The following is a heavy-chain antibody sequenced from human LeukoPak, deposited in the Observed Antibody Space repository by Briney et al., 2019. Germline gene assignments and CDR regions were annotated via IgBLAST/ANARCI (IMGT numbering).Heavy chain of an antibody. CDR1: GFTFRKYN. V-gene: IGHV3-21*01. CDR3: GRDRTRNSVDY. CDR2: ISSSSSYI. J-gene: IGHJ4*02. D-gene: IGHD1-7*01. Sequence: GGSLRLFCAASGFTFRKYNMNWVRQAPGEGLDWVSSISSSSSYIHYADSVKGRLTISRDNANNSLFLHMNSLSGDDTAVYYCGRDRTRNSVDYWGPGTLVTVSS.